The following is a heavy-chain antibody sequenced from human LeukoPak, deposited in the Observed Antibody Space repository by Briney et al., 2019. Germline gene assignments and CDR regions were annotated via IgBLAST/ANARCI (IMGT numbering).Heavy chain of an antibody. Sequence: SETLSLTCAVYGGSFSGYYWSWIRQPPGKGLEWIGEINHSGSTNYNPSLKSRVTISVDTSKNQFSLKLSSVTAADTAVYYCARHKYPSPVRGDFDYWGQGTLVTVSS. V-gene: IGHV4-34*01. CDR1: GGSFSGYY. D-gene: IGHD2-2*01. CDR2: INHSGST. J-gene: IGHJ4*02. CDR3: ARHKYPSPVRGDFDY.